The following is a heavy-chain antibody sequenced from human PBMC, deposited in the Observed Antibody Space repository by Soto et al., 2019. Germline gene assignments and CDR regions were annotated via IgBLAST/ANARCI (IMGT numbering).Heavy chain of an antibody. CDR1: GGSISSAAYY. J-gene: IGHJ6*03. V-gene: IGHV4-31*03. CDR3: ARDRYNWNYVLLNYYYYMDV. CDR2: ISHSGST. Sequence: SETLSLTCTVSGGSISSAAYYWSWIRQHPGKGLEWIGYISHSGSTYYTPSLKSRVIISADTSKNQFSVNLTSVTAADTAVYYFARDRYNWNYVLLNYYYYMDVWGKGTTVTVSS. D-gene: IGHD1-7*01.